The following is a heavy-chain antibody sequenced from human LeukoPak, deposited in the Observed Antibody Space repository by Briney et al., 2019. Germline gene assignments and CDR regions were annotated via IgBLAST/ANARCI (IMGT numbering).Heavy chain of an antibody. V-gene: IGHV4-39*01. CDR3: ARHRDYYDT. Sequence: SETLSLTCTVSGGSISSSSYYWGWIRQPPGKGLEWIGSIYYSGSTYYNPSLKSRVTISVDTSKNQFSLKLSSVTAADTAVYFCARHRDYYDTWGHGTLVTVSS. CDR2: IYYSGST. D-gene: IGHD3-22*01. CDR1: GGSISSSSYY. J-gene: IGHJ4*01.